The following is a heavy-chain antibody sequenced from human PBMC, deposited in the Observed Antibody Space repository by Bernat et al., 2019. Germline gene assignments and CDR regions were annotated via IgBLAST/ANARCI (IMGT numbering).Heavy chain of an antibody. CDR2: IDRDGGHT. CDR1: GFTFRNYV. J-gene: IGHJ4*02. V-gene: IGHV3-23*01. CDR3: ANWTDRGGCWWSSDY. D-gene: IGHD1-1*01. Sequence: EVQLLESGGGLVQPGGSLRLACAASGFTFRNYVMSWVRQAPGKGLEWVSGIDRDGGHTYYAGSVKGRFTISRDNSKNTLYLQMNSLRAEDTAVCYCANWTDRGGCWWSSDYWDQGSLVTVSS.